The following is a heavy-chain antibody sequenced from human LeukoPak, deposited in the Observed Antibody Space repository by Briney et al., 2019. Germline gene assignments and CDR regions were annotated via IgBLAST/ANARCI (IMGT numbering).Heavy chain of an antibody. CDR3: ARFYFDFDY. V-gene: IGHV4-39*01. CDR2: IYYSGST. J-gene: IGHJ4*02. CDR1: GGSISSISYY. D-gene: IGHD3-9*01. Sequence: AETLSLTCTVSGGSISSISYYGGWIRQPPGKGLEWIGSIYYSGSTYYTPPLKIRVTISVETYKQQFSLKLSSVTAADTAVYYCARFYFDFDYWGQGTLVTV.